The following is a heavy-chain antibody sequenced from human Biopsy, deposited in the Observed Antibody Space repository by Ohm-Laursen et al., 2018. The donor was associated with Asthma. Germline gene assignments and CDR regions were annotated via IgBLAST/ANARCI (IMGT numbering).Heavy chain of an antibody. Sequence: ASVKVSCKSLGGTFNTYVIGWVRQAPGQGLKWMGGINSVFGTTTYPQKFQDRVTITADDSTSTVYVELSSLRSEDTAVYYCARKAGSCISRTCYSLDFWGQGTLVTVSS. CDR3: ARKAGSCISRTCYSLDF. D-gene: IGHD2-2*01. V-gene: IGHV1-69*13. J-gene: IGHJ4*02. CDR1: GGTFNTYV. CDR2: INSVFGTT.